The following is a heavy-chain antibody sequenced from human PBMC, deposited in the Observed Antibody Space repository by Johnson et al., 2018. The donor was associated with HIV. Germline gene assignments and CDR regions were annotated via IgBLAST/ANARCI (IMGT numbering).Heavy chain of an antibody. D-gene: IGHD3-22*01. V-gene: IGHV3-30*02. J-gene: IGHJ3*02. CDR2: IRYDGSNQ. CDR1: GFTFSSYG. CDR3: ASKDSTYYYADFNI. Sequence: QMLLVESGGGVVQPGGSLRLSCAASGFTFSSYGMHWVRQAPGKGLEWVAFIRYDGSNQYYADSVKGRFTISRDNSENTLYLQMNSLRTEDTALYYCASKDSTYYYADFNIWGQGTMLTVSS.